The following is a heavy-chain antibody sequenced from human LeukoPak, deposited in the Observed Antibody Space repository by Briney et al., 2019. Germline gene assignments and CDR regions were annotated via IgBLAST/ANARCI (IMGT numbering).Heavy chain of an antibody. D-gene: IGHD5-24*01. CDR2: IGTGGHT. CDR1: GFTFSNYD. V-gene: IGHV3-13*01. J-gene: IGHJ3*01. Sequence: GGSLRLSCSASGFTFSNYDIPWVRQEKGRGLEWVSSIGTGGHTYYAPSVKGRFTISRENDKNSLYLQMNSLGDGDTAIYYCTRGGLEAPCDVWGQGTMVAVSS. CDR3: TRGGLEAPCDV.